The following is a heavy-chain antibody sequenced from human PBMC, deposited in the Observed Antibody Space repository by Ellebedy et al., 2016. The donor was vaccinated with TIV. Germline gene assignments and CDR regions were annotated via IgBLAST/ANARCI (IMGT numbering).Heavy chain of an antibody. CDR3: ARWRWLQSEFDL. J-gene: IGHJ4*02. Sequence: GESLKISXAASGFTFSSYWMHWVRQAPGKGLEWVAHINQEGSAAQYADYAQGRFTISRDNAKDSLYLQVNSVRFEDTAVYYCARWRWLQSEFDLWGQGALVTVSS. CDR1: GFTFSSYW. CDR2: INQEGSAA. D-gene: IGHD5-24*01. V-gene: IGHV3-7*01.